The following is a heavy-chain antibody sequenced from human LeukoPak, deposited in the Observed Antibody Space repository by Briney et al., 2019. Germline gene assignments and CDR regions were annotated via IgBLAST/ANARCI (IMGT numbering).Heavy chain of an antibody. CDR2: IIPIFGTA. CDR1: GGTFSSYA. V-gene: IGHV1-69*13. D-gene: IGHD3-22*01. CDR3: ARDGNYYDSSGYFPLDY. Sequence: SVKVSCKASGGTFSSYAISWVRQAPGQGLEWMGGIIPIFGTANYAQKFQGRVTITADESTSTAYMELSSLRSDDTAVYYCARDGNYYDSSGYFPLDYWGQGTLVTVSS. J-gene: IGHJ4*02.